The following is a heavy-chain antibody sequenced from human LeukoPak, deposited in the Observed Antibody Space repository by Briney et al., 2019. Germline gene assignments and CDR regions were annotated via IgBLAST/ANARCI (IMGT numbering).Heavy chain of an antibody. V-gene: IGHV4-61*01. CDR1: GYSISSGYY. CDR2: IYYSGST. CDR3: ARGSPYDSSGYYYYYYYMDV. J-gene: IGHJ6*03. Sequence: SETLSLTCTVSGYSISSGYYWSWIRQPPGKGLEWIGYIYYSGSTNYNPSLKSRVTISVDTSKNQFSLKLSSVTAADTAVYYCARGSPYDSSGYYYYYYYMDVWGKGTTVTISS. D-gene: IGHD3-22*01.